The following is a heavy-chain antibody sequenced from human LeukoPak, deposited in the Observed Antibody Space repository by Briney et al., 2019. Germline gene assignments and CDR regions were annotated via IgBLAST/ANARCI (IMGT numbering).Heavy chain of an antibody. CDR1: GFTFNSYW. CDR3: ARVSSYGSGSYYHYYFDY. Sequence: PGGSLRLSCAASGFTFNSYWMHWVRQAPGKGLVWVSRINGDGGTTSYADSVKGRFTISRDNSKNTLFLQLNSLRAEDTAVYYCARVSSYGSGSYYHYYFDYWGQGTLVTVSS. CDR2: INGDGGTT. J-gene: IGHJ4*02. V-gene: IGHV3-74*01. D-gene: IGHD3-10*01.